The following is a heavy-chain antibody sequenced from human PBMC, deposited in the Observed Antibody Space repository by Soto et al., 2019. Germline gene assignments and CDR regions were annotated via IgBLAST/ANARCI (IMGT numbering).Heavy chain of an antibody. CDR2: IYYRGST. V-gene: IGHV4-31*03. Sequence: QVQLQESGPGLVKPSQTLSLTCTVSGGSISSGDYYWSWIRQHPGKGLEWIGYIYYRGSTYYNPSLNSRVTISVDTSKNQFSLKLSSVTAADTAVYYCARWWSGSRQGFDPWGQGTLVTVSS. D-gene: IGHD3-3*01. CDR1: GGSISSGDYY. CDR3: ARWWSGSRQGFDP. J-gene: IGHJ5*02.